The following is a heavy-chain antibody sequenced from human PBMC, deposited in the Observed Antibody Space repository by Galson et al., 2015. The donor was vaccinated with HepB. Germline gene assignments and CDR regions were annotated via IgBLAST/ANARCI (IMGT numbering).Heavy chain of an antibody. CDR3: ARGLRFLEWLPRAFDI. J-gene: IGHJ3*02. Sequence: ETLSLTCTVSGGSISSYYWSWIRPPAGKGLEWIGRIYTSGSTNYNPSLKSRVTMSVDTSKNQFSLKLSSVTAADTAVYYCARGLRFLEWLPRAFDIWGQGTMVTVSS. V-gene: IGHV4-4*07. D-gene: IGHD3-3*01. CDR2: IYTSGST. CDR1: GGSISSYY.